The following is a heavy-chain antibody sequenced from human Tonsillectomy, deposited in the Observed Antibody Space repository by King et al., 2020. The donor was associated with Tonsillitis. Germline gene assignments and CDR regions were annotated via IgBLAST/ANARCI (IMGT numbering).Heavy chain of an antibody. V-gene: IGHV4-39*01. CDR1: GGSISSSSYY. CDR3: AGVSRLGIYYFDY. J-gene: IGHJ4*02. Sequence: QLQESGPGLVKPSETLSLTCTVSGGSISSSSYYWGWIRQPPGKGLEWIGSIYYSGSTYYNPSLKSRVTMSVDTSNNQFSLKLSSVTAADTAVYYCAGVSRLGIYYFDYWGQGTLVTVSS. CDR2: IYYSGST. D-gene: IGHD3-22*01.